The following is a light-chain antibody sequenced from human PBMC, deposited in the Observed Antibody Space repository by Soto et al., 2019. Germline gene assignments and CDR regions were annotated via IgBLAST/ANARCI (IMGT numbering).Light chain of an antibody. Sequence: QLTQSPSFLSASVGDRVTITCRASQDIGTYLAWYQQKPGKAPKLLIFATSTLESGVPSRFSGSGSGTEFTLTITSLQPEDLAIYYCQQLNSYLSITFGQGTRLEIK. CDR1: QDIGTY. CDR2: ATS. V-gene: IGKV1-9*01. CDR3: QQLNSYLSIT. J-gene: IGKJ5*01.